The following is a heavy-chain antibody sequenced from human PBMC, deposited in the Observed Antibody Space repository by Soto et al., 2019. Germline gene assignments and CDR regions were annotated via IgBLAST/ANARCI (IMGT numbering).Heavy chain of an antibody. CDR1: GYSFTSYW. V-gene: IGHV5-51*01. CDR2: IYPGDSDT. D-gene: IGHD2-2*01. CDR3: ASRSTWYMDACDI. J-gene: IGHJ3*02. Sequence: GESLKISCKGSGYSFTSYWIGWVRQMPGKGLEWMGIIYPGDSDTRYSPSFQGQVTISADKSISTAYVQWSSLKASDTAKYYCASRSTWYMDACDIWGQGTMVTVSS.